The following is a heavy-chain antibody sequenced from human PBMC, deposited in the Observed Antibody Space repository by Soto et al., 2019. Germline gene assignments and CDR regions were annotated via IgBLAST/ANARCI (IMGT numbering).Heavy chain of an antibody. CDR2: ISAYNGNT. J-gene: IGHJ6*02. CDR1: GYTFTSYG. V-gene: IGHV1-18*01. Sequence: QVQLVQSGAEVKKPGASVKVSCKASGYTFTSYGISWVRQAPGQGLEWMGWISAYNGNTNYAQKLQGRVTMTTDTSTSTAYMERRSLRSDDTAVYYCARVNCISTSCYGYYYGMDVWGQGTTVTVSS. D-gene: IGHD2-2*01. CDR3: ARVNCISTSCYGYYYGMDV.